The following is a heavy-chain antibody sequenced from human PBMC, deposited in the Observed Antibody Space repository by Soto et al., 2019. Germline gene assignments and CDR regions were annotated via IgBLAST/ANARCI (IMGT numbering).Heavy chain of an antibody. CDR3: AKDRKSGSGWYWDY. D-gene: IGHD6-19*01. CDR1: GFTFSSFA. V-gene: IGHV3-23*01. J-gene: IGHJ4*02. Sequence: EVQLLESGGGLVQPGGSLRLSCAASGFTFSSFAMSWVRQAPGKGLEWVSGISGSGGSTYYADSVEGRFTISRDNSKNTLYLQMNSPRGEDTAVYYCAKDRKSGSGWYWDYWGQGTLVTVSS. CDR2: ISGSGGST.